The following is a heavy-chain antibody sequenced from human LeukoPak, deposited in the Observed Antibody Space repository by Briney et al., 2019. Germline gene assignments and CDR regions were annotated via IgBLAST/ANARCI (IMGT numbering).Heavy chain of an antibody. CDR2: IYSGGNT. CDR1: GFTVSSNY. CDR3: ARFVESSGYYNWFDP. V-gene: IGHV3-66*01. J-gene: IGHJ5*02. Sequence: PGGSLRLSCAASGFTVSSNYMSWVRQAPGKGLEWVSVIYSGGNTYYADSVKGRFTVSRDNSKNTLYLQMNSLRAEDTAVYYCARFVESSGYYNWFDPWGQGTLVTVSS. D-gene: IGHD3-22*01.